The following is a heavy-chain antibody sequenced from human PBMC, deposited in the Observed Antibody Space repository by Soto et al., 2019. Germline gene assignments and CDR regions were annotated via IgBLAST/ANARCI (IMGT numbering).Heavy chain of an antibody. D-gene: IGHD1-1*01. CDR1: GFTFSSYA. J-gene: IGHJ6*02. CDR2: ISYDGSNK. V-gene: IGHV3-30-3*01. Sequence: QVQLVESGGGVVQPGRSLRLSCAASGFTFSSYAMHWVRQPPGKGLEWVAVISYDGSNKYYADSVKGRFTISRDNSKNTLYLQMNSLRAEDTAGYYCARGGQLERWSYYYYCMDVWGQGTTVTVSS. CDR3: ARGGQLERWSYYYYCMDV.